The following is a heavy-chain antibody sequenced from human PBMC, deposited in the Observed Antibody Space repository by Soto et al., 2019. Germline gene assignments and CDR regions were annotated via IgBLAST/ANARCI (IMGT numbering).Heavy chain of an antibody. CDR2: ISAYNGNT. Sequence: GASVRVSCQASGYTFTSYGITWVRQAPGQGLEWMGWISAYNGNTNYAQKLQGRVTMTTDTSTSTAYMELRSLRSDDTAVYYCAREIVGATGFDYWGQGTLVTVSS. V-gene: IGHV1-18*01. J-gene: IGHJ4*02. CDR3: AREIVGATGFDY. CDR1: GYTFTSYG. D-gene: IGHD1-26*01.